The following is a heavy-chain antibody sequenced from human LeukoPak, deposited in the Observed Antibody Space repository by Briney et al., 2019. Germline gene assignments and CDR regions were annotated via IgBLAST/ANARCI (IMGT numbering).Heavy chain of an antibody. J-gene: IGHJ3*01. D-gene: IGHD6-19*01. Sequence: GGSLRLSCATSGFTFSNFGMNWVRQAPGKGLQWVAFISYDGKDKYYADSVKGRITISRDNSKSTLYVEVDSLRSDDTAVYYYAKARGSGFQRGDAFDVWGQGTWVTVSS. V-gene: IGHV3-30*02. CDR2: ISYDGKDK. CDR3: AKARGSGFQRGDAFDV. CDR1: GFTFSNFG.